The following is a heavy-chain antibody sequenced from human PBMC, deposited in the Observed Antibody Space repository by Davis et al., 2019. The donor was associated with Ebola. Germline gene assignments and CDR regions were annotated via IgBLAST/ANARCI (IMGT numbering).Heavy chain of an antibody. CDR1: GGTFSSYA. Sequence: SVKVSCKASGGTFSSYAISWVRQAPGQGLEWMGGIIPILGIANYAQKFQGRVTITADESTSTAYMELSRLRSDDTAVYYCARESRSGEAAAGSYYYYYMDVWGKGTTVTVSS. CDR3: ARESRSGEAAAGSYYYYYMDV. CDR2: IIPILGIA. V-gene: IGHV1-69*10. D-gene: IGHD6-13*01. J-gene: IGHJ6*03.